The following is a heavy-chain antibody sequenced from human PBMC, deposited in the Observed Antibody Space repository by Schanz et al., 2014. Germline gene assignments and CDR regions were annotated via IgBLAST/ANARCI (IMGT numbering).Heavy chain of an antibody. CDR2: INGYNGHT. D-gene: IGHD4-17*01. V-gene: IGHV1-18*01. Sequence: QVQLVQSGAEVKKPGASVKVSCKASGYTFSSYGITWVRQAPGQGLEWMGWINGYNGHTLYAQKFQGRVTMTTDTSTSTSYMELTSLRFDDTAVYYCARDFSDYVGNYFDDWGQGTLVTVSS. J-gene: IGHJ4*02. CDR3: ARDFSDYVGNYFDD. CDR1: GYTFSSYG.